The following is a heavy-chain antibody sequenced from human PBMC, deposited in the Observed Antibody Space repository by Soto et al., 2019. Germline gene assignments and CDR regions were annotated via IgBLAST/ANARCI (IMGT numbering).Heavy chain of an antibody. CDR2: MNPNSSNT. Sequence: ASVNVSCKASGYTFTSYDINWVRQATGQGLEKMGRMNPNSSNTGYAQKYQGRVTMTRNTSISTAYMELSSLRSEDTAVYYCARTPIGLPYYYYYMDVWGKGTTVTVSS. V-gene: IGHV1-8*01. D-gene: IGHD2-21*01. J-gene: IGHJ6*03. CDR1: GYTFTSYD. CDR3: ARTPIGLPYYYYYMDV.